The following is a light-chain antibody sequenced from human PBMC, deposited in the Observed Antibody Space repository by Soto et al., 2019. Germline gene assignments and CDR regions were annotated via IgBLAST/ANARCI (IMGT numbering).Light chain of an antibody. CDR1: QSISSW. V-gene: IGKV1-5*03. CDR2: KAS. J-gene: IGKJ1*01. Sequence: DIQMTQSPSTLSASVGDRVTITCRASQSISSWLAWYQQKPGKAPKLLIYKASSLESGVPARFSGSGSGTEFTLTISSLQPDDFATYYCQQYNSYPWTLGQGTKVGIK. CDR3: QQYNSYPWT.